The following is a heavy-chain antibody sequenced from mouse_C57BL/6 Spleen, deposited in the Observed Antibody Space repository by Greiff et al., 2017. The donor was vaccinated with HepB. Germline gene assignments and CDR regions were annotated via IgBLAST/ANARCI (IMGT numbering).Heavy chain of an antibody. D-gene: IGHD2-3*01. CDR1: GFTFSDYG. CDR3: ARYDGYLEVDY. V-gene: IGHV5-17*01. Sequence: DVHLVESGGGLVKPGGSLKLSCAASGFTFSDYGMHWVRQAPDKGLEWVAYISSGSSTIYYADTVKGRFTISRDNAKNTLFLQMTSLRSEDTAMYYCARYDGYLEVDYWGQGTSVTVSS. J-gene: IGHJ4*01. CDR2: ISSGSSTI.